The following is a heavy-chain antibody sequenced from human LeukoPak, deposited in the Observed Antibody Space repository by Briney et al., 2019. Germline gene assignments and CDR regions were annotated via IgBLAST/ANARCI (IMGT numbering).Heavy chain of an antibody. V-gene: IGHV3-23*01. Sequence: GGSLRLSCAASGFTFREYSMSWVRQAPGKGLEWVSNIRSNGGDTYYTDSVKGRFTISRDNSKNTLYLEMNNLRAGDTAVYYCAKGGYTTWFNACGQGTLVTVSS. D-gene: IGHD2-15*01. CDR2: IRSNGGDT. J-gene: IGHJ5*02. CDR1: GFTFREYS. CDR3: AKGGYTTWFNA.